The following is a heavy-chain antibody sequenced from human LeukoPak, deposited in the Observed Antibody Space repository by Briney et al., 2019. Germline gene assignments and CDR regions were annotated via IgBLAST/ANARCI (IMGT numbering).Heavy chain of an antibody. V-gene: IGHV3-9*01. Sequence: PGGSLRLSCAASGFTFDDYAMHWVRQAPGKGLEWVSGISWNSGSIGYADSVKGRFTISRDNAKNSLYLQMNSLRAEDTALYYCAKGRLIAAAGIAEYFQHWGQGTLVTVSS. J-gene: IGHJ1*01. CDR2: ISWNSGSI. CDR3: AKGRLIAAAGIAEYFQH. D-gene: IGHD6-13*01. CDR1: GFTFDDYA.